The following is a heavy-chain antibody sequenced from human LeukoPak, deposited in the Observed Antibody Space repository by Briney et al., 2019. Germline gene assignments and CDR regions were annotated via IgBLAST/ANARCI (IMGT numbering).Heavy chain of an antibody. CDR3: ARTAVTPGSSDAFDI. Sequence: GGSLRLSCAASGFTFSNYGMHWVRQAPGKGLEWVALISFDGSQKYYADSVKGRFTISRDNSKSTVYLQMNSLRVEDAAVYYCARTAVTPGSSDAFDIWGQGTMVTVSS. J-gene: IGHJ3*02. CDR2: ISFDGSQK. CDR1: GFTFSNYG. D-gene: IGHD4-17*01. V-gene: IGHV3-30*02.